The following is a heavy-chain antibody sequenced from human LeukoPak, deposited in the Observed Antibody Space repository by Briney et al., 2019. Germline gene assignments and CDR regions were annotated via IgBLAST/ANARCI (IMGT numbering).Heavy chain of an antibody. CDR3: AGQVTVSSGYYVQY. J-gene: IGHJ4*02. Sequence: SETLSLTCAVSGGSITGYYWSWIRQPPGKGLEWIGYIHYSGSTNHSPSFKSRVTIAVDTSKNQFSLRLRSVTAADTAVYYCAGQVTVSSGYYVQYWGQGTLVTVSS. CDR2: IHYSGST. D-gene: IGHD3-22*01. V-gene: IGHV4-59*01. CDR1: GGSITGYY.